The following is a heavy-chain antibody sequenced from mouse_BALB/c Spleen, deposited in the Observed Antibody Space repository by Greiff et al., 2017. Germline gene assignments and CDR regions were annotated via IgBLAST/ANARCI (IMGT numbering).Heavy chain of an antibody. J-gene: IGHJ1*01. CDR3: ARRGYSDV. CDR1: GYAFTNYL. CDR2: INPGSGGT. V-gene: IGHV1-54*01. Sequence: VQLQQSGAELVRPGTSVKVSCKASGYAFTNYLIEWVKQRPGQGLEWIGVINPGSGGTNYNEKFKGKATLTADKSSSTAYMQLSSLTSDDSAVYFCARRGYSDVWGAGTTVTVSS.